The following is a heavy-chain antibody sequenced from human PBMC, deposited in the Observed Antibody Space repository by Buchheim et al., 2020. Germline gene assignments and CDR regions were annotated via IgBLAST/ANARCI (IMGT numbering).Heavy chain of an antibody. CDR2: IYYNGII. CDR3: AGDAGPRLGFDAFDI. Sequence: QVQLQESGPGVVKPSETLSLTCTVSGGSMDPYYWSWIRQTPGTGLEWIGFIYYNGIINYNPSLNGRVTLSIDTSKNQFSLRVMSVTAADTAVYYCAGDAGPRLGFDAFDIWGQGT. CDR1: GGSMDPYY. D-gene: IGHD6-19*01. J-gene: IGHJ3*02. V-gene: IGHV4-59*01.